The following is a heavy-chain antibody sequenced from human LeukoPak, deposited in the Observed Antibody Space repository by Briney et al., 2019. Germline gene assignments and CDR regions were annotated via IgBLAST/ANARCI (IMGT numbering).Heavy chain of an antibody. J-gene: IGHJ5*02. CDR3: ARLSSGWYFGWFDP. CDR2: IYTSGST. CDR1: GGSISGSY. Sequence: PSETLSLTCTVSGGSISGSYWTWIRQPPGKGLEWIGYIYTSGSTNYNPSLKSRVTISVDTSKNQLSLKLSSVTAADTAVYYCARLSSGWYFGWFDPWGQGTLVTVSS. V-gene: IGHV4-4*09. D-gene: IGHD6-19*01.